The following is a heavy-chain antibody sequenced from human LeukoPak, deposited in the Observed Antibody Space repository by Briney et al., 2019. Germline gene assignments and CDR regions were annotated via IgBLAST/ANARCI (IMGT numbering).Heavy chain of an antibody. J-gene: IGHJ2*01. V-gene: IGHV3-53*01. D-gene: IGHD7-27*01. CDR3: AREAPGSWYFDL. CDR2: IYSGGST. Sequence: GGSLRLSCAASGFTVSSKYRSWVRQAPGKGLEWASVIYSGGSTYYADSVKGRFTISRDNSKNTLYLQMNSLRAEDTAVYYCAREAPGSWYFDLWGRGTLVTVSS. CDR1: GFTVSSKY.